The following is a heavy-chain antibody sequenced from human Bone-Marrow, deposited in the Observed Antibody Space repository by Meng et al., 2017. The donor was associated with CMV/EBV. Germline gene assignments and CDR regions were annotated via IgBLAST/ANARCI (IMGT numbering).Heavy chain of an antibody. Sequence: LSLTCVASGFTFSSYSMNWVRQAPGKGLEWVSSISTSSSYIYYGDSVKGRFTISRDNAKNSLYLQMNSLRAEDTAVYYCARNPGTDAFDIWGQGTMVTVSS. V-gene: IGHV3-21*01. CDR3: ARNPGTDAFDI. J-gene: IGHJ3*02. CDR1: GFTFSSYS. CDR2: ISTSSSYI. D-gene: IGHD3-10*01.